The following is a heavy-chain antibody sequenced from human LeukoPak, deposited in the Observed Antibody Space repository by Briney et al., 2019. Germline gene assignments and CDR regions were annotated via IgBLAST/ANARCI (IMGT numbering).Heavy chain of an antibody. Sequence: GGSLRLSCAASGFTFSSYHMHWVRQAPGKGLEWVAFIWYDGSNKYYADSEEGRFTICRDTYKNPLYLQMNSLRADDTADYYCEKGLSLWFGGADSIEAFDYWGQGTLVTVSS. V-gene: IGHV3-30*02. J-gene: IGHJ4*02. CDR1: GFTFSSYH. D-gene: IGHD3-10*01. CDR2: IWYDGSNK. CDR3: EKGLSLWFGGADSIEAFDY.